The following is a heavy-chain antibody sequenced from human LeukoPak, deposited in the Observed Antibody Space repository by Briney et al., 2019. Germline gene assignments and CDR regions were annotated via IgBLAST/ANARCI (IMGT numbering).Heavy chain of an antibody. CDR2: MNPNSGNT. Sequence: ASVKVSCKASGYTFTSYDINWVRQATGQGLEWMGWMNPNSGNTGYAQKFQGRVTMTRNTSISTAYMDLSSLRSEDTAVYYCARAVYSSSPELFDYWGQGTLVTVSS. CDR3: ARAVYSSSPELFDY. V-gene: IGHV1-8*01. J-gene: IGHJ4*02. CDR1: GYTFTSYD. D-gene: IGHD6-6*01.